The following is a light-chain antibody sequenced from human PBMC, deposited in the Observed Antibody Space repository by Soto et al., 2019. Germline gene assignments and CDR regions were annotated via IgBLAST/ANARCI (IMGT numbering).Light chain of an antibody. CDR2: AAS. V-gene: IGKV1-39*01. Sequence: DIQMTQSPSSLSASVGDRVTITCRASHNINTYLNWYQQKPGRAPKLLIYAASSLQSGVPSRFSGSGSRTDFTLTIGSLQPEDFATYYCQQTYSTPAFGQGTKV. J-gene: IGKJ1*01. CDR3: QQTYSTPA. CDR1: HNINTY.